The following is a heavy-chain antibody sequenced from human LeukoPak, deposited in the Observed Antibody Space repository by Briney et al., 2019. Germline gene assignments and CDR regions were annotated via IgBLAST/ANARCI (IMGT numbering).Heavy chain of an antibody. Sequence: SGTLSLTCAVSGVSISSNLWWTWVRQPPGKGLEWIAEIHHSGSINYNPSLKSRVTISVDEAKNQFSLNLNSVTAADTAVYYCARGGDRSFDYWGQGTLVTVSS. CDR1: GVSISSNLW. V-gene: IGHV4-4*02. CDR2: IHHSGSI. D-gene: IGHD3-10*01. CDR3: ARGGDRSFDY. J-gene: IGHJ4*02.